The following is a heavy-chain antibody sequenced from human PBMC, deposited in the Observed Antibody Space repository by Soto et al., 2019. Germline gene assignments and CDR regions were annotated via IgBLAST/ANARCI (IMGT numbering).Heavy chain of an antibody. V-gene: IGHV4-38-2*01. J-gene: IGHJ4*02. D-gene: IGHD2-2*01. CDR3: ARISSTSRDDY. CDR1: GYSISLGYY. CDR2: IYHSGNT. Sequence: SETLSLTCAVSGYSISLGYYWGWIRQPPGKGLEWIGSIYHSGNTYYNPSLKSRVTISVDTSKNQFSLKLSSVTAADTAVYYCARISSTSRDDYWGQGTLVTVSS.